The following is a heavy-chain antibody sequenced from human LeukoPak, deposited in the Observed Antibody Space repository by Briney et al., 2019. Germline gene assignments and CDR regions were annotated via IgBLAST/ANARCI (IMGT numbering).Heavy chain of an antibody. CDR1: GFIFSSYA. CDR3: AKGRPSPGHRSSWYYFDY. D-gene: IGHD6-13*01. J-gene: IGHJ4*02. CDR2: ISGSGGST. V-gene: IGHV3-23*01. Sequence: PGGSLRLSCAASGFIFSSYAMSWVRQAPGKGLEWVSAISGSGGSTYYADSVKGRFTISRDNSKNTLYLQMNSLRAEDTAVYYCAKGRPSPGHRSSWYYFDYWGQGTLVTVSS.